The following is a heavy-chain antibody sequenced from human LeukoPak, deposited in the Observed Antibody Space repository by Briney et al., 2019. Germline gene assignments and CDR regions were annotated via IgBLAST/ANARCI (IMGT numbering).Heavy chain of an antibody. CDR1: GGSISSSSYY. D-gene: IGHD3-10*01. J-gene: IGHJ4*02. V-gene: IGHV4-39*01. CDR2: IYYSGAT. CDR3: EGYYYGSGSYYPLLVDY. Sequence: SETLSLTCTVSGGSISSSSYYWGWIRQPPGKGLEWIGSIYYSGATYYNPSLKSRLTISVDTSKNQFSLKLSSVTAADTAVYYCEGYYYGSGSYYPLLVDYWGQRTLVTVSS.